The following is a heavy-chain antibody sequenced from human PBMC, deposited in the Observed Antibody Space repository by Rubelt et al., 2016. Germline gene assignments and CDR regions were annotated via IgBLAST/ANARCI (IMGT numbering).Heavy chain of an antibody. J-gene: IGHJ5*02. D-gene: IGHD3-22*01. Sequence: QVQLVQSGAEVKKPGASVKVSCKASGYTFTSYPMPSLRPAPGPRLEWMGWINAGTGNTKYSQKFQGRVTLTMDPSPCTAYLELSSLRSEVTAVDYWARDRPLTSKDYYYGFDPWGQGTLVTVSS. CDR1: GYTFTSYP. V-gene: IGHV1-3*01. CDR2: INAGTGNT. CDR3: ARDRPLTSKDYYYGFDP.